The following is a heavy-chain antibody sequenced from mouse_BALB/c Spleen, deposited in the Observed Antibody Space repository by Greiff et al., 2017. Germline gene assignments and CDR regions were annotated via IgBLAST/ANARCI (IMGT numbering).Heavy chain of an antibody. D-gene: IGHD3-3*01. CDR1: GFTFSSYY. Sequence: EVQLVESGGGLVKLGGSLKLSCAASGFTFSSYYMSWVRQTPEKRLELVAAINSNGGSTYYPDTVKGRFTISRDNAKNTLYLQMSSLKSEDTALYYCARRDGYYYAMDYWGQGTSVTVSS. CDR3: ARRDGYYYAMDY. V-gene: IGHV5-6-2*01. J-gene: IGHJ4*01. CDR2: INSNGGST.